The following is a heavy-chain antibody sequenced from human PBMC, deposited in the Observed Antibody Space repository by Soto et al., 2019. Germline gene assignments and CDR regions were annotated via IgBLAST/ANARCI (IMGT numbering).Heavy chain of an antibody. D-gene: IGHD1-1*01. Sequence: SETLSLTCTVSGGSISSYYWSWIRQPPGKGLEWIGYIYYSGSTNYNPSLKSRVTTSVDTSKNQFSLKLSTVTAADTAVYYCAKSKRFNYYFDYWGQGTLVTVSS. CDR1: GGSISSYY. CDR3: AKSKRFNYYFDY. V-gene: IGHV4-59*08. J-gene: IGHJ4*02. CDR2: IYYSGST.